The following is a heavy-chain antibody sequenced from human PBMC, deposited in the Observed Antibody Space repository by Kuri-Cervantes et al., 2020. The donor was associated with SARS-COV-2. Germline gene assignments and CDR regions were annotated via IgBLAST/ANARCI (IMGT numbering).Heavy chain of an antibody. Sequence: SETLSLTCTVSGGSISSYYWSWIRQPPGKGLEWIGYIYYSGSTNYNPSLKSRVTISVDTSKNQFSLKLSSVTAADTAVYYCARGPGGGATFDYWGQGTLVTVSS. D-gene: IGHD1-26*01. J-gene: IGHJ4*02. CDR2: IYYSGST. CDR3: ARGPGGGATFDY. V-gene: IGHV4-59*01. CDR1: GGSISSYY.